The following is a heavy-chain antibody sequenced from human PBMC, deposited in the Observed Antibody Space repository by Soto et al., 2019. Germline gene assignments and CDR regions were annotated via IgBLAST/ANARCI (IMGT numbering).Heavy chain of an antibody. CDR3: ARDTGDGTFDF. J-gene: IGHJ4*02. CDR1: GYTFSSYV. D-gene: IGHD7-27*01. V-gene: IGHV1-3*01. CDR2: INAGYGNT. Sequence: VASVKVSCKASGYTFSSYVMHWVRQAPGQRLEWMGWINAGYGNTKSSQKFQDRVTISRDTSASTAYMELTSLRSEDTAVYYCARDTGDGTFDFWGQGTLVTVSS.